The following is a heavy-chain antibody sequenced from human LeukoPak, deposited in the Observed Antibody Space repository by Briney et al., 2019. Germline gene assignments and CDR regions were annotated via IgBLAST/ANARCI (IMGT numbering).Heavy chain of an antibody. J-gene: IGHJ1*01. Sequence: GASVKVSCKASGYTFTGYYMHWVRQAPGQGLEWMGWINPYSGGTNYAQKFQGRVTMTRDTSISTAYMELSRLRSDDTAVYYCARVDGLGATPVLYEHWGQGTLVTVSS. D-gene: IGHD1-26*01. CDR2: INPYSGGT. V-gene: IGHV1-2*02. CDR1: GYTFTGYY. CDR3: ARVDGLGATPVLYEH.